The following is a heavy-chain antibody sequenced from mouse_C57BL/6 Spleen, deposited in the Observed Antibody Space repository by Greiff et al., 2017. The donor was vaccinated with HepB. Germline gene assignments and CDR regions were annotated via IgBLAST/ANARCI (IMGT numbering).Heavy chain of an antibody. D-gene: IGHD1-1*01. J-gene: IGHJ3*01. Sequence: EVKVVESGGGLVKPGGSLKLSCAASGFTFSSYAMSWVRQTPEKRLEWVATISDGGSYTYYPDNVKGRFTISRDNATNNLYLQLSHLKSEDTAMYYCARSVLYGLFAYWGQGTLVTVSA. V-gene: IGHV5-4*03. CDR2: ISDGGSYT. CDR1: GFTFSSYA. CDR3: ARSVLYGLFAY.